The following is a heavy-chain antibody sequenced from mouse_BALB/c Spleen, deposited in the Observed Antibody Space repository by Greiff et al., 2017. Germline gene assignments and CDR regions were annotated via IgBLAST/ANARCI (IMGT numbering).Heavy chain of an antibody. Sequence: EVHLVESGGGLVKPGGSLKLSCAASGFTFSSYAMSWVRQTPEKRLEWVASISSGGSTYYPDSVKGRFTISRDNARNILYLQMSSLRSEDTAMYYCAREGDYPYFDYWGQGTTLTVSS. V-gene: IGHV5-6-5*01. CDR3: AREGDYPYFDY. CDR2: ISSGGST. J-gene: IGHJ2*01. D-gene: IGHD2-4*01. CDR1: GFTFSSYA.